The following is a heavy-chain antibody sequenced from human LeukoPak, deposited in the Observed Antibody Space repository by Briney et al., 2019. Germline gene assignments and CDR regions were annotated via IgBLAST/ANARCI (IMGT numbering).Heavy chain of an antibody. D-gene: IGHD3-10*01. V-gene: IGHV1-18*01. CDR3: ARERAGSFVY. J-gene: IGHJ4*02. Sequence: ASVKVTCKASGDTFTSYGISWVRRAPGQGLEWMGWISAYNGNTNYAQKLQGRVTMTTDTSTSTAYMELRSLRSDDTAVYYCARERAGSFVYWGQGTLVTVSS. CDR1: GDTFTSYG. CDR2: ISAYNGNT.